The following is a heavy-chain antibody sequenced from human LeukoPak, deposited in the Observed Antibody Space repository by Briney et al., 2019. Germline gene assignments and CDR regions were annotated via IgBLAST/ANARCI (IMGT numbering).Heavy chain of an antibody. CDR3: ARDSLLSAAFDI. V-gene: IGHV4-61*02. CDR1: GGSISSGDYY. J-gene: IGHJ3*02. CDR2: IYTSGST. Sequence: SSETLSLTCTVYGGSISSGDYYWNWIRQPAGKGLEWIGRIYTSGSTNYNPSLKSRVTMSVDTSKNQFSLKLSSVTAADTAVYYCARDSLLSAAFDIWGQGTMVTVSS.